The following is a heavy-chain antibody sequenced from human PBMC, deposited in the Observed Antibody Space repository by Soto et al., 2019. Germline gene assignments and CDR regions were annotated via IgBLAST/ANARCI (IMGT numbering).Heavy chain of an antibody. CDR2: ISGSGGST. CDR1: GFTFSSYA. J-gene: IGHJ4*02. D-gene: IGHD6-13*01. V-gene: IGHV3-23*01. CDR3: AKDEDPLRRASSSWKPGDY. Sequence: PGGSLRLSCAASGFTFSSYAMSWVRQAPGKGLEWVSAISGSGGSTYYADSVKGRFTISRDNSKNTLYLQMNSLRAEDTAVYYCAKDEDPLRRASSSWKPGDYWGQGTLVTVSS.